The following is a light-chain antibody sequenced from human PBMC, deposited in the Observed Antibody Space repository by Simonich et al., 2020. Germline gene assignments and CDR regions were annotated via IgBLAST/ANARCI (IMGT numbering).Light chain of an antibody. CDR3: QQRSNWPIT. CDR1: QSVSSY. V-gene: IGKV3-11*01. CDR2: DAS. Sequence: EIVLTQSPATLSLSPGERATLPCRASQSVSSYLAWYQQKLGQAPRLLIYDASNRATGIPARFSGSGSGTDFTLTISSLEPEDFAVYYCQQRSNWPITFGQGTRLEIK. J-gene: IGKJ5*01.